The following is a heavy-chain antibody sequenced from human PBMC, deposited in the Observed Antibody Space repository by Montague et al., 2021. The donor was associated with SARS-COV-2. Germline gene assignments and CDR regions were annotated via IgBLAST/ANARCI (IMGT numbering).Heavy chain of an antibody. J-gene: IGHJ6*02. CDR1: GGSFSGYY. Sequence: SETLSLTCAVYGGSFSGYYWSWIRQHPGKGLEWIGEINHSGSTNYNPSLKSRVTISVDTSKNQFSLKLSSVTAADTAVYYCARGKTVTTFYYYYYGMDVWGQGTTVTGPS. D-gene: IGHD4-17*01. V-gene: IGHV4-34*01. CDR2: INHSGST. CDR3: ARGKTVTTFYYYYYGMDV.